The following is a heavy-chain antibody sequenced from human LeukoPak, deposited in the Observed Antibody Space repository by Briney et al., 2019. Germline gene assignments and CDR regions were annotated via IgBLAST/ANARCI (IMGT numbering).Heavy chain of an antibody. D-gene: IGHD4-23*01. CDR2: INPSGGST. J-gene: IGHJ3*02. Sequence: ASVKVSCEASGYTFTSYYMHWVRQAPGQGLEWMGIINPSGGSTSYAQKFQGRVTMTRDTSTSTVYMELSSLRSEDTAVYYCARDPDYGGSPGAFDIWGQGTMVTVSS. CDR1: GYTFTSYY. CDR3: ARDPDYGGSPGAFDI. V-gene: IGHV1-46*01.